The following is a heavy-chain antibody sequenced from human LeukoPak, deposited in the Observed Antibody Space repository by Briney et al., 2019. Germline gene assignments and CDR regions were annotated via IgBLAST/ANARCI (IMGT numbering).Heavy chain of an antibody. J-gene: IGHJ4*02. CDR3: ARDKKMASPYYFDC. D-gene: IGHD5-24*01. CDR2: INPNSGGT. V-gene: IGHV1-2*02. Sequence: ASVTVSCKASGYTFTGYYIHWVRQAPGQGLEWMAWINPNSGGTNFAQKFQGRLTMTRDTSISTAYMELSRLRSDDTAVYYCARDKKMASPYYFDCWGQGTLVTVSS. CDR1: GYTFTGYY.